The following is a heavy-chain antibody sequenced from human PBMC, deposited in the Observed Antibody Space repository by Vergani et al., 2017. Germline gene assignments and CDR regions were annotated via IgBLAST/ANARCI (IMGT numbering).Heavy chain of an antibody. CDR3: GRGTDNYN. V-gene: IGHV3-23*01. Sequence: EVQLLQSEGAVVQPGGSLRLSCVASGFTFSSHAMSWVRQGHGKGLEWVSSIKNTGHNTHYADSVKGRFTISRENSKNTLYLQMNSLRVEDTAVYYCGRGTDNYNWGQGTLVTVSS. CDR1: GFTFSSHA. J-gene: IGHJ4*02. D-gene: IGHD5-24*01. CDR2: IKNTGHNT.